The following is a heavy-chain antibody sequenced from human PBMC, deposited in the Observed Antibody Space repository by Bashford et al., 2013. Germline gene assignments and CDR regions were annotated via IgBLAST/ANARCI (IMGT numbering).Heavy chain of an antibody. V-gene: IGHV1-18*01. CDR1: GYTLTNYG. D-gene: IGHD1-26*01. J-gene: IGHJ3*01. CDR3: ARDGPVVGVWNAFDV. Sequence: PSVKVSCKAAGYTLTNYGISWVRQAPGQGFEWLGWISAHTGDTKYAQKFQGRVTLTTDASTSTAYMELSSLRSDDTAVYFCARDGPVVGVWNAFDVWGQGTVVTVSS. CDR2: ISAHTGDT.